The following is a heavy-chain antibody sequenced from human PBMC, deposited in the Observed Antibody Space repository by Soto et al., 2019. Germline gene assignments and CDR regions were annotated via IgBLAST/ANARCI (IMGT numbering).Heavy chain of an antibody. V-gene: IGHV2-5*02. J-gene: IGHJ4*02. Sequence: QITLKESGPTLVKPTQTLTLTCTFSGFSLSTSGVGVGWIRQPPGKALEWLALIYWDDDKHYSPSLKSRLTITKDTSKNQVVLTMTNMDPVDTATYYCAHRQGDVRGYDYGYWGQGTLVTVSS. D-gene: IGHD5-12*01. CDR3: AHRQGDVRGYDYGY. CDR1: GFSLSTSGVG. CDR2: IYWDDDK.